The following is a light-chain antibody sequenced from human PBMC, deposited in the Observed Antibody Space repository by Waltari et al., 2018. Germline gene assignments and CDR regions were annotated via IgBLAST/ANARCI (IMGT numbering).Light chain of an antibody. Sequence: QSVLTQPASVSGSPGQSITIPFTGTSSDIGGYNYFSWYQQHPGKAPKLMIYDVSRWPSGVSHRFSGSKSGNTASLTISGLQAEDEAHYYCTSYTSTNTVIFGGGTKVTVL. V-gene: IGLV2-14*03. CDR2: DVS. J-gene: IGLJ2*01. CDR3: TSYTSTNTVI. CDR1: SSDIGGYNY.